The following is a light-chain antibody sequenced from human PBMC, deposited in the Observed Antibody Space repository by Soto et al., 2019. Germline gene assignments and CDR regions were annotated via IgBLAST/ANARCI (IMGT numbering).Light chain of an antibody. CDR3: QEYGCSPPGT. CDR1: QSVSSSS. J-gene: IGKJ1*01. Sequence: ELGLMQKQGNRSLYRREGATLCCRASQSVSSSSLAWFQHKPGQAPRLLIYGASSRATGVPERFSGTGSGTDFTLTITRLEPEDFAVYYCQEYGCSPPGTFGQGTKVDIK. CDR2: GAS. V-gene: IGKV3-20*01.